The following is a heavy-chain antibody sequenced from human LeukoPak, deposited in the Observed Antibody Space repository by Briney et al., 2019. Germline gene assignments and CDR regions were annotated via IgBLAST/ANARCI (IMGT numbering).Heavy chain of an antibody. V-gene: IGHV4-4*07. D-gene: IGHD3-22*01. Sequence: SETLSLTCTVSGGSTSSYYWSWIRQPAGKGLEWIGRLYTSGSTNYNPSLKSRVTMSVDTSKNQFSLKLTSMTAADTAVYYCARGGSSGYYYGWGQGTLVTVSS. CDR3: ARGGSSGYYYG. CDR2: LYTSGST. J-gene: IGHJ4*02. CDR1: GGSTSSYY.